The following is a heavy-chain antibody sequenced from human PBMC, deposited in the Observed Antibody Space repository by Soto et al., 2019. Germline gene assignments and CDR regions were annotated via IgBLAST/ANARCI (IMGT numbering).Heavy chain of an antibody. CDR3: GGRHYYGSD. V-gene: IGHV3-66*04. J-gene: IGHJ4*02. Sequence: EVELVESGGGLVQPGGSLRLSCAASGFTVSSNYMTWVRQAPGQGLECVSVIYSAGATDYADSVKGRFTISRDSSNHILYLQMNRLRVEDPAFFYCGGRHYYGSDWGQGTLVNVSS. D-gene: IGHD3-10*01. CDR1: GFTVSSNY. CDR2: IYSAGAT.